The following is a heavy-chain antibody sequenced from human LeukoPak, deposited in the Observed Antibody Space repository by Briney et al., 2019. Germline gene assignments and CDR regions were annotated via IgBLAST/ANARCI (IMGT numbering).Heavy chain of an antibody. CDR1: GFTFSSYR. D-gene: IGHD6-13*01. Sequence: GGSLRLSCAASGFTFSSYRMSWVRQAPGKGLEWVANIKQDGSEKYYVDSVKGRFTISRDSAKNSLYLQMNSLRAEDTAVYYCARRPAAGRCFDYWGQGTLVTVSS. CDR2: IKQDGSEK. V-gene: IGHV3-7*03. J-gene: IGHJ4*02. CDR3: ARRPAAGRCFDY.